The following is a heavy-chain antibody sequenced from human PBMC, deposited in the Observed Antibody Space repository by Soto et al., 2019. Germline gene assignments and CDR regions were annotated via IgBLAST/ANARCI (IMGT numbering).Heavy chain of an antibody. D-gene: IGHD2-15*01. V-gene: IGHV1-3*01. CDR1: GYTFTSYA. Sequence: ASVKVSCKASGYTFTSYAMHWVRQAPGQRLEWMGWINAGNGNTKYSQKFQGRVTITRDTSASTAYMELSSLRSEDTAVYYCAREWRYCSGGSCYVRAFDIWGQGTMVTVSS. J-gene: IGHJ3*02. CDR3: AREWRYCSGGSCYVRAFDI. CDR2: INAGNGNT.